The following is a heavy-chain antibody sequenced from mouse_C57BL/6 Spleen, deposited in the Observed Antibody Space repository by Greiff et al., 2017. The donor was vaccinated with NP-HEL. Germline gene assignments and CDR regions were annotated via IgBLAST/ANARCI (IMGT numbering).Heavy chain of an antibody. CDR3: ARHDEGYVGFAY. Sequence: DVMLVESGGDLVKPGGSLKLSCAASGFTFSSYGMSWVRQTPDKRLEWVATISSGGSYTYYPDSVKGRFTISRDNAKNTLYLQMSSLKSEDTAMYYCARHDEGYVGFAYWGQGTLVTVSA. CDR1: GFTFSSYG. J-gene: IGHJ3*01. D-gene: IGHD2-3*01. V-gene: IGHV5-6*02. CDR2: ISSGGSYT.